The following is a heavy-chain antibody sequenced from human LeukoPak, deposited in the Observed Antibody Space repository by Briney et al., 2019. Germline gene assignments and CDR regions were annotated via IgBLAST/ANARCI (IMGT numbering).Heavy chain of an antibody. Sequence: ASVKVSCKVSVYTLTELSMHWVRQAPGKGLEWMGGFDPEDGETIYAQKFQGRVTMTEDTSTDTAYMELSSLRSEDTAVYYCATEWELPAYDAFDIWGQGTMVTVSS. CDR1: VYTLTELS. V-gene: IGHV1-24*01. CDR2: FDPEDGET. J-gene: IGHJ3*02. D-gene: IGHD1-26*01. CDR3: ATEWELPAYDAFDI.